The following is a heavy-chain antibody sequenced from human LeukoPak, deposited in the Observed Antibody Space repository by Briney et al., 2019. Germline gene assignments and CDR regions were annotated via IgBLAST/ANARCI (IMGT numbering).Heavy chain of an antibody. CDR2: IYTSGST. J-gene: IGHJ4*02. V-gene: IGHV4-61*02. CDR3: ARRLTGYRIDY. Sequence: SETLSLTCTVSGGSISSGSYYWSWIRQPAGKGLEWIGRIYTSGSTNYNPSLKSRVTISVDTSKNQFSLKLSSVTAADTAVYYCARRLTGYRIDYWGQGTLVTVSS. CDR1: GGSISSGSYY. D-gene: IGHD3-9*01.